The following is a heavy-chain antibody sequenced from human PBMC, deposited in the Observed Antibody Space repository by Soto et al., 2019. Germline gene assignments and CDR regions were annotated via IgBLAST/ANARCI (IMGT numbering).Heavy chain of an antibody. D-gene: IGHD1-26*01. CDR1: GGTFSSYA. J-gene: IGHJ6*02. CDR2: IIPIFGTA. V-gene: IGHV1-69*01. CDR3: ARVLERIVGATLYYYYGMDV. Sequence: QVQLVQSGAEVKKPGSSVKVSCKASGGTFSSYAISWVRQAPGQGLEWMGGIIPIFGTANYAQKFQGRVTITADESTSTAYMELSSLRSGDTAVYYCARVLERIVGATLYYYYGMDVWGQGTTVTVSS.